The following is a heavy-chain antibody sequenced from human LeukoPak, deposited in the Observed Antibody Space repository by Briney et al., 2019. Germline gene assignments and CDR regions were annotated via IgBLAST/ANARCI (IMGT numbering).Heavy chain of an antibody. D-gene: IGHD5-18*01. CDR2: VNPGTGAT. Sequence: RASVKVSCKAKGYTFIDYYMHWVRQAPGQGLEWMGWVNPGTGATYYQQKFQGRVTMTRDTSISTAYMELSRLNSDDTAVYYCARKGYSEGLDPWGQGTQVTVSS. V-gene: IGHV1-2*02. CDR1: GYTFIDYY. CDR3: ARKGYSEGLDP. J-gene: IGHJ5*02.